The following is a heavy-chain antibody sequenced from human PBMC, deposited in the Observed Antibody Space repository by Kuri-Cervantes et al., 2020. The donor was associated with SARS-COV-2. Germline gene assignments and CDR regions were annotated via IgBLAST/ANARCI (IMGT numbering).Heavy chain of an antibody. CDR2: IYHSGST. V-gene: IGHV4-38-2*01. D-gene: IGHD3-3*01. J-gene: IGHJ5*02. Sequence: SQTLSLTCAVSGYSISSGYYWGWIRQPPGKGLEWIGSIYHSGSTYYNPSLKSRVTISVDTSKNQLSLKLSSVTAADTAVYYCARAKMGFLEWDNWFDPWGQGTLVTVSS. CDR1: GYSISSGYY. CDR3: ARAKMGFLEWDNWFDP.